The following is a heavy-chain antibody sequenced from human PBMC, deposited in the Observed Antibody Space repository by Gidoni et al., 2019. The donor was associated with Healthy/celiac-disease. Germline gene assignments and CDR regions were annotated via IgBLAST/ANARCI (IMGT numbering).Heavy chain of an antibody. CDR3: ARDRVYEYSSGWTNYYGMDV. Sequence: QLQLQESGPALVKPSQTLSLPCTVSGRSISRSIYYLGWIRQPPGKGLEWIGSIYYSGSTYYNPSLKSRVTISVDTSKNQFSLKLSSVTAADTAVYYCARDRVYEYSSGWTNYYGMDVWGQGTTVTVSS. CDR1: GRSISRSIYY. D-gene: IGHD6-19*01. V-gene: IGHV4-39*07. CDR2: IYYSGST. J-gene: IGHJ6*02.